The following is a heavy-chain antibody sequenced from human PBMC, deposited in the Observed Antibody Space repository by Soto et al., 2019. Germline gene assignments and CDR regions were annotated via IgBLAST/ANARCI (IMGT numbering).Heavy chain of an antibody. CDR1: GFTFSSYA. V-gene: IGHV3-30-3*01. J-gene: IGHJ6*02. Sequence: GGSLRLSCAASGFTFSSYAMHWVRQAPGKGLEWVAVISYDGSNKYYADSVKGRFTISRDNSKNTLYLQMNSLRAEDTAVYYCATSIAVAEAGMDVWGQGTTVTVSS. D-gene: IGHD6-19*01. CDR2: ISYDGSNK. CDR3: ATSIAVAEAGMDV.